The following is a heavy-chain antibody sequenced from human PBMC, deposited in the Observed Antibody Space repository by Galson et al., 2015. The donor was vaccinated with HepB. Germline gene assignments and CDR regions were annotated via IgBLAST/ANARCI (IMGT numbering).Heavy chain of an antibody. CDR1: RFTFGDYA. CDR2: IRRNTYGATT. CDR3: AREAAGLGGYFDY. Sequence: SLRLSCAASRFTFGDYAVNWFRQAPGKGLEWIGFIRRNTYGATTEYAASLKGRFSISRDDSKNIAHLQMNSLQTEDTAVYFCAREAAGLGGYFDYWGRGTLVTVSS. D-gene: IGHD6-13*01. V-gene: IGHV3-49*03. J-gene: IGHJ4*02.